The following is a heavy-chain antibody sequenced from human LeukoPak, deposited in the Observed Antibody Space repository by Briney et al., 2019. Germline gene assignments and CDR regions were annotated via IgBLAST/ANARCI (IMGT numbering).Heavy chain of an antibody. V-gene: IGHV3-48*01. Sequence: GGSLRLSCAASGFTFSSYSMNWVRQAPGKGLDWVSYISSSSSTIYYADSVKGRFTISRDNAKNSLYLQMNSLRAEDTAVYYCARDLSHYGATRFEYWGEGTLVTVSS. CDR3: ARDLSHYGATRFEY. CDR2: ISSSSSTI. D-gene: IGHD4/OR15-4a*01. J-gene: IGHJ4*02. CDR1: GFTFSSYS.